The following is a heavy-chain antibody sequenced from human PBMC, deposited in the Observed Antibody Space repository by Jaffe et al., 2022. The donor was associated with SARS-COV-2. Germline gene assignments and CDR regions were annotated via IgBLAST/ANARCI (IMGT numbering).Heavy chain of an antibody. CDR2: ISYDGRNK. Sequence: QVQLVESGGGVVQPGKSLRLSCAASGFTFSTFGMHWVRQAPGKGLEWVAVISYDGRNKYYADSVKGRFTISRDNSKNTLYLQMNSLRAEDTAVYYCAKDRTAMVYSWGMDVWGQGTTVTVSS. CDR1: GFTFSTFG. CDR3: AKDRTAMVYSWGMDV. D-gene: IGHD5-18*01. V-gene: IGHV3-30*18. J-gene: IGHJ6*02.